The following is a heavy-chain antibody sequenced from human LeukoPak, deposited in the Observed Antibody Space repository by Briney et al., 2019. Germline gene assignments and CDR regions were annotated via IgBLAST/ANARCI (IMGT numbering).Heavy chain of an antibody. CDR1: GFTFSSYA. CDR2: ISGSGGST. Sequence: GGSLRLSCAASGFTFSSYAMSWVRQAPGKWLEWVSPISGSGGSTYYADSVKGRFTISRDNSKNTLYLQMNSLRAEDTAVYYCAKRVFYDFWSGPLPPEWGQGTLVTVSS. V-gene: IGHV3-23*01. D-gene: IGHD3-3*01. CDR3: AKRVFYDFWSGPLPPE. J-gene: IGHJ4*02.